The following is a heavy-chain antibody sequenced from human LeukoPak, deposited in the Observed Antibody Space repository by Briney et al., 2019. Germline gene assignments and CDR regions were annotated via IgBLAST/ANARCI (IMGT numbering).Heavy chain of an antibody. V-gene: IGHV3-74*01. CDR2: INTDGSST. CDR1: GFTFSSYW. CDR3: ARFAAGGSYYYYVDV. Sequence: GGSLRLSCAASGFTFSSYWMHWVRQAPGKGLVWVSRINTDGSSTIYADSVTGRFTISRDNAKNTLYLQMNSLRADDTAVYYCARFAAGGSYYYYVDVWGKGTTVTVSS. D-gene: IGHD6-25*01. J-gene: IGHJ6*03.